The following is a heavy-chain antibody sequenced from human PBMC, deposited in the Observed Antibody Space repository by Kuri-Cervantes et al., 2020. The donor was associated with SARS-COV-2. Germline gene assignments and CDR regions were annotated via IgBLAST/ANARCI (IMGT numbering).Heavy chain of an antibody. D-gene: IGHD2-21*01. CDR1: ATTFPNYY. CDR3: YCAPKEGFDS. Sequence: ASVKVSCKAPATTFPNYYINWVRQATGQGLEWKGMVMTNSGNTLYAQFFQGRGTMTRDTSTSTVYMELSSLTSEDTAIYYCYCAPKEGFDSWGQGTLVTVSS. J-gene: IGHJ4*02. V-gene: IGHV1-8*01. CDR2: VMTNSGNT.